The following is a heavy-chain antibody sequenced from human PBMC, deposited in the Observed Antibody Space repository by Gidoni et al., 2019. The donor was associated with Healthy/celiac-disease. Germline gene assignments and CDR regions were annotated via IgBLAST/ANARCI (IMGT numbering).Heavy chain of an antibody. Sequence: QVPLQESGPGLVKPSGTLSLTCAVSGGSIRSSNWWSWVRQPPGKGREWSGGIYHSGRTNYNPSLKSRVTISVDKSKNQFSLKLSSVTAADTAVYYCASTMVRGVLNGMDVWGQGTTVTVSS. J-gene: IGHJ6*02. V-gene: IGHV4-4*02. D-gene: IGHD3-10*01. CDR1: GGSIRSSNW. CDR3: ASTMVRGVLNGMDV. CDR2: IYHSGRT.